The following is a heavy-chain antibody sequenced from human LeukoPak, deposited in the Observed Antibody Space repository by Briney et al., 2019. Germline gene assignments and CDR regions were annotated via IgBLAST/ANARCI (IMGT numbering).Heavy chain of an antibody. CDR3: VIDLGDYNDF. V-gene: IGHV3-74*01. J-gene: IGHJ4*02. D-gene: IGHD2-15*01. CDR1: GITFSSYW. CDR2: INTQGTYT. Sequence: GGSLRLSCAVSGITFSSYWMHWVRHDPGRGLLWVSRINTQGTYTNYADSVKGRFTISRDNAKNTLYLQMSSLRADDTAVYYCVIDLGDYNDFWGQGTLVSVSS.